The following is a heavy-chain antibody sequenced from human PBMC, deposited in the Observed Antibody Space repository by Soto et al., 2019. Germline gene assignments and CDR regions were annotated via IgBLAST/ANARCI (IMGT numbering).Heavy chain of an antibody. CDR3: ARARGYPSYVHYYYYGLDL. CDR2: VNPNSGGT. D-gene: IGHD5-12*01. V-gene: IGHV1-2*02. CDR1: GYTFTVYY. Sequence: ASVKVSCKASGYTFTVYYMHWVRQAPGQGLEWMGCVNPNSGGTNYAQKVQGRVTMTRDTSISTAYMEMSRLRYDDTDVYSCARARGYPSYVHYYYYGLDLWGQGTTVPVSS. J-gene: IGHJ6*02.